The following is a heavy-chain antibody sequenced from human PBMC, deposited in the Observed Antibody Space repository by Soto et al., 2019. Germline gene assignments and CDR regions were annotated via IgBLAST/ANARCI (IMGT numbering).Heavy chain of an antibody. CDR1: GGSISSSSYY. Sequence: SETLSLTCTVSGGSISSSSYYWGWIRQPPGKGLEWIGSIYYSGSTYYNPSLKSRVTISVDTSKNQFSLKLSSVTAADTAVYYCARHQVPAAISHYYYGMDVWGQGTTVTVSS. CDR2: IYYSGST. J-gene: IGHJ6*02. CDR3: ARHQVPAAISHYYYGMDV. D-gene: IGHD2-2*01. V-gene: IGHV4-39*01.